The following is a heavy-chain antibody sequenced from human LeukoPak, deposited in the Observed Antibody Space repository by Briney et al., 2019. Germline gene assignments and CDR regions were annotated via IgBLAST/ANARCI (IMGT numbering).Heavy chain of an antibody. J-gene: IGHJ4*02. CDR1: GFTVSSNY. Sequence: GGSLRLSCAASGFTVSSNYMSWVRQAPGKGLEWVSVIYSGGSTYYADSVKGRFTISRDNSKNTLYLQMNSLRAEDTAVYYCARDRGGYTLDYWGQGTLVTVSS. CDR2: IYSGGST. D-gene: IGHD5-24*01. V-gene: IGHV3-53*01. CDR3: ARDRGGYTLDY.